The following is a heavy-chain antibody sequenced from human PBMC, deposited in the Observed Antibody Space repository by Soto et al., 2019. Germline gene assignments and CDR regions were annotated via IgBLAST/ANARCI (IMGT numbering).Heavy chain of an antibody. CDR1: GGSISNSNYY. V-gene: IGHV4-39*01. CDR3: XXXXXXLLLSDY. CDR2: IYYTGNT. J-gene: IGHJ4*02. Sequence: QLQLQESGPGLVKPSETLSLTCNVSGGSISNSNYYWGWIRQPPGKGLEWIGSIYYTGNTYDNPSLKSRXXXXXXXXXXXXXXXXXXXXXXXXXXXXXXXXXXXLLLSDYWGQGTLVTVSS. D-gene: IGHD3-22*01.